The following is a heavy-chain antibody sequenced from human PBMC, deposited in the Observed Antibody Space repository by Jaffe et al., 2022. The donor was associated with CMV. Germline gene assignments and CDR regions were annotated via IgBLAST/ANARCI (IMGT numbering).Heavy chain of an antibody. Sequence: QVQLQQWGAGLLKPSETLSLTCAVYGGSFSGYYWSWIRQPPGKGLEWIGEINHSGSTNYNPSLKSRVTISVDTSKNQFSLKLSSVTAADTAVYYCARGYSSPLGYFDYWGQGTLVTVSS. D-gene: IGHD6-19*01. V-gene: IGHV4-34*01. J-gene: IGHJ4*02. CDR1: GGSFSGYY. CDR3: ARGYSSPLGYFDY. CDR2: INHSGST.